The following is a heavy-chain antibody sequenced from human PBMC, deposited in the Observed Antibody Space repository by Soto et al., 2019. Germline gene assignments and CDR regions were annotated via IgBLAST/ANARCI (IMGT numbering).Heavy chain of an antibody. Sequence: ASVKVSCQASGYTFTSYYMDWVRQAPGQGLEWMGIINPSGGSTSYAQKFQGRVTMTRDTSTSTVYMELSSLRSEDTAAYYCANMIVGAFDIWGQGTMVTVSS. J-gene: IGHJ3*02. CDR3: ANMIVGAFDI. CDR1: GYTFTSYY. CDR2: INPSGGST. V-gene: IGHV1-46*03. D-gene: IGHD3-22*01.